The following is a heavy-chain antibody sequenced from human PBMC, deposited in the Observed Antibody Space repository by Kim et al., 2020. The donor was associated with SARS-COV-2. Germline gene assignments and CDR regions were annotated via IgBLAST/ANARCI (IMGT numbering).Heavy chain of an antibody. Sequence: ASVKVSCKASGYTFTGYYMHWVRQAPGQGLEWMGWINPNSGGTNYAQKFQGRVTMTRDTSISTAYMELSRLRSDDTAVYYCARTPYCTNGVCYTGLRYYYGMDVWGQGTTVTVSS. CDR2: INPNSGGT. V-gene: IGHV1-2*02. J-gene: IGHJ6*02. CDR1: GYTFTGYY. D-gene: IGHD2-8*01. CDR3: ARTPYCTNGVCYTGLRYYYGMDV.